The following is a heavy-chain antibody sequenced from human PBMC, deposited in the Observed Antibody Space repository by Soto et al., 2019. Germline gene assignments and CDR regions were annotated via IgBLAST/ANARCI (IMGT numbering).Heavy chain of an antibody. Sequence: EVQLLESGGGLVQPGGTLRLSCAAPGFTFSRYAMSWVRQAPGKEMEWVSGISGRGGSTYYADSVKGRFTISRDNSENTLYLKMNSLRAEDTAVYYCAKEVGDYGGNFDYWGQGTLVTVSS. D-gene: IGHD4-17*01. J-gene: IGHJ4*02. CDR3: AKEVGDYGGNFDY. V-gene: IGHV3-23*01. CDR1: GFTFSRYA. CDR2: ISGRGGST.